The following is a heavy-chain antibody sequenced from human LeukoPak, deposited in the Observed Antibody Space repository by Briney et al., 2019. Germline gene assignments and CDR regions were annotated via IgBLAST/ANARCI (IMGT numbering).Heavy chain of an antibody. V-gene: IGHV3-53*01. Sequence: GGSLRLSCAASGFTVSSNYMSWVRQAPGKGPEWVSVIYSGGSTYYADSVKGRFTISRDNSKNTLYLQMNSLRAEDTAVYYCARGINYYDSSGYYHFDYWGQGTLVTVSS. CDR2: IYSGGST. D-gene: IGHD3-22*01. CDR3: ARGINYYDSSGYYHFDY. CDR1: GFTVSSNY. J-gene: IGHJ4*02.